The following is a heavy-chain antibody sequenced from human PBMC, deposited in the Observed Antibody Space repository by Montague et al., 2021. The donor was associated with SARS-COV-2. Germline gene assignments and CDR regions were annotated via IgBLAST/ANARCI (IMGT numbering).Heavy chain of an antibody. CDR2: INHSGST. CDR1: GGSFSGYY. J-gene: IGHJ4*02. CDR3: ARGGSFVTIFGVVITDPFFDY. D-gene: IGHD3-3*01. V-gene: IGHV4-34*01. Sequence: SETLSLTCAVYGGSFSGYYWSWIRQPPGKGLEWIGEINHSGSTNYNPSLKSRVTISVDTSKNQFSLKLSSVTAADTAVYYCARGGSFVTIFGVVITDPFFDYWGQGTLVTVSS.